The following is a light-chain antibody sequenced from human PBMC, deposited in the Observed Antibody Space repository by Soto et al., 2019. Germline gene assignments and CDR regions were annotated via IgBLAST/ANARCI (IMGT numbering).Light chain of an antibody. V-gene: IGKV1-5*01. CDR2: GAS. CDR3: QQYYSYPRT. J-gene: IGKJ3*01. CDR1: QSISTW. Sequence: DIQMTPFPSTLSASLGDRVTVTCRARQSISTWLAWYQQKPGKAPKLLIYGASSMESGVPSRFGGGGSGTDFTLTISCPQSEDIATYYCQQYYSYPRTFGPGTQVDI.